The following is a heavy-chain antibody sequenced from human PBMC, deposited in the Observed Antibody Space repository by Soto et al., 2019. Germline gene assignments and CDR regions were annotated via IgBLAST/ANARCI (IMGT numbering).Heavy chain of an antibody. CDR2: ISSSSSYV. V-gene: IGHV3-21*01. D-gene: IGHD5-18*01. J-gene: IGHJ4*02. Sequence: GGSLRLSCAASGFTFSSYAMSWVRQAPGKGLEWVSSISSSSSYVYYADSVKGRFTISRDNAKNSLYLQMNSLRAEDTAVYYCARDQPGYSYGYGLGYWGQGTLVTVSS. CDR3: ARDQPGYSYGYGLGY. CDR1: GFTFSSYA.